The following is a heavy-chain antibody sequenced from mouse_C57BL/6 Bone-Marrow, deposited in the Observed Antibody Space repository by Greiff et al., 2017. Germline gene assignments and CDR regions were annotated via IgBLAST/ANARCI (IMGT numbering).Heavy chain of an antibody. CDR1: GYTFTDYE. V-gene: IGHV1-15*01. J-gene: IGHJ3*01. CDR3: TKSIYYDYDAWLAY. D-gene: IGHD2-4*01. CDR2: IDPETGGT. Sequence: VQLQQSGAELVRPGASVTLSCKASGYTFTDYEMHWVKQTPVHGLEWIGAIDPETGGTAYNQKFKGKAILTADKSSSTAYMELRSLTSEDSAVYYCTKSIYYDYDAWLAYWGQGTLVTVSA.